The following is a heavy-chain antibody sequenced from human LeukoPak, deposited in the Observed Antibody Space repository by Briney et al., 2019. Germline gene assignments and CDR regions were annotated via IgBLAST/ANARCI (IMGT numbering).Heavy chain of an antibody. D-gene: IGHD3-22*01. J-gene: IGHJ5*02. CDR1: GFTFDDYG. V-gene: IGHV3-20*04. CDR3: ARDQDSSSYLYSWFDP. CDR2: INWDGGST. Sequence: PGGSLRLSCAASGFTFDDYGMSWVRQAPGKGLEWVSGINWDGGSTGYADSVKGRFTISRDNAKNSLYLQMNSLRAEDTALYYCARDQDSSSYLYSWFDPWGQGTLVTVSS.